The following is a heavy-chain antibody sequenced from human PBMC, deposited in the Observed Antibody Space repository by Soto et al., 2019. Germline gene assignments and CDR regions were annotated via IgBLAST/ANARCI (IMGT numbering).Heavy chain of an antibody. J-gene: IGHJ4*02. CDR1: GGTFSAYV. CDR2: IIPIFGTT. V-gene: IGHV1-69*13. Sequence: SVKVSCKAYGGTFSAYVIDWVRQAPGQGLEWMGGIIPIFGTTKYAQKLTDRVTISADESTSTAYIELSSLTAEDTAVYYCAREGGTSTVVVPDFFPYWGQGTLVTVSS. CDR3: AREGGTSTVVVPDFFPY. D-gene: IGHD2-15*01.